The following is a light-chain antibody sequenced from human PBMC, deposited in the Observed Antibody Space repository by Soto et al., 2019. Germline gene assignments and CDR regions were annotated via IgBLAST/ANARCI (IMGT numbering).Light chain of an antibody. CDR2: GAS. CDR1: RGIYTH. Sequence: DIQMAHSPSSLSASVWDIVTITCRASRGIYTHLAWYQQKPGNAPRLLIYGASTLQSGVPSRFSASGSGTDFFLTISGLQSEDVGTYFCQTYDKAPWTFGPGTKVDIK. CDR3: QTYDKAPWT. V-gene: IGKV1-27*01. J-gene: IGKJ1*01.